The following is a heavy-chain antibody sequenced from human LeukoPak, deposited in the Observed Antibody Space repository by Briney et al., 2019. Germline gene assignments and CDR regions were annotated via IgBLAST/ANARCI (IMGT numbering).Heavy chain of an antibody. CDR2: ISAYNGNT. D-gene: IGHD3-9*01. J-gene: IGHJ4*02. Sequence: ASVKVSCKASGYTFTSYGISWVRQAPGQGLEWMGWISAYNGNTNYARKLQGRVTMTTDTSTSTAYMELRSLRSDDTAVYYCARDRLLLRYFDWLGYNSYFDYWGQGTLVTVSS. V-gene: IGHV1-18*01. CDR3: ARDRLLLRYFDWLGYNSYFDY. CDR1: GYTFTSYG.